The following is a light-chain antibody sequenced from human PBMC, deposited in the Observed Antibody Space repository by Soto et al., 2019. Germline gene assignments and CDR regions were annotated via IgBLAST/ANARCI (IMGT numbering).Light chain of an antibody. Sequence: QSPSSFSASTGDRVTITCRASQGISSYLAWYQQKPGKAPKLLIYAASTLQSGVPSRFSGSGSGTDFTLTISCLQSEDFATYYCQQYYSYPPTLGQGTKVDIK. CDR2: AAS. V-gene: IGKV1-8*01. CDR3: QQYYSYPPT. J-gene: IGKJ1*01. CDR1: QGISSY.